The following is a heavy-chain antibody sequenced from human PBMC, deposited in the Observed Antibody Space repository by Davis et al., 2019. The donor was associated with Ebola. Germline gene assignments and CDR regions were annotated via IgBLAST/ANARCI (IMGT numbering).Heavy chain of an antibody. D-gene: IGHD3-16*01. V-gene: IGHV3-74*01. CDR3: MSLSGGS. Sequence: HTGGSLRLSCAASGFTFSNSWISWVRQGPGEGLVWVSHINRDGTTTNYADSVKGRFTISRDNARNTLYLQMNSLRAEDTAVYYCMSLSGGSWGQGTLVTVSS. CDR2: INRDGTTT. CDR1: GFTFSNSW. J-gene: IGHJ5*02.